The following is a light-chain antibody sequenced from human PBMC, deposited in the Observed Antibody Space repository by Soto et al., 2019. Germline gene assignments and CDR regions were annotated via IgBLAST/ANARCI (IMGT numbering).Light chain of an antibody. CDR2: EGS. CDR1: SSDVGSYNL. V-gene: IGLV2-23*01. CDR3: CSYAGSSTLEV. J-gene: IGLJ1*01. Sequence: QSVLTQPASVSGSPGQSITISCTGTSSDVGSYNLVSWYQQHPGKAPKLMIYEGSKRPSGVSNRFSGSKSGNTASLTISGLQSEDEADSYCCSYAGSSTLEVFGTGPKVTVL.